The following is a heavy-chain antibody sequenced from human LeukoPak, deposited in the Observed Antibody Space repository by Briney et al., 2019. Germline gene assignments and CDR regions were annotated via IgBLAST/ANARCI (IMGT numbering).Heavy chain of an antibody. CDR3: AKALGYSYGYWDY. D-gene: IGHD5-18*01. CDR2: ISGSGGST. CDR1: GFTFSSYG. V-gene: IGHV3-23*01. J-gene: IGHJ4*02. Sequence: GGSLRLSCAASGFTFSSYGMGWVRQAPGKGLEWVSAISGSGGSTYYADSVKGRFTISRDNSKNTLYLQMNSLRAEDTAVYYCAKALGYSYGYWDYWGQGTLVTVSS.